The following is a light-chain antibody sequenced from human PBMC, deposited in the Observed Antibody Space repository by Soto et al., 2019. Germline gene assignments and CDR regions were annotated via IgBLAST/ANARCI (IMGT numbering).Light chain of an antibody. CDR1: SSDVGGYNY. CDR3: CSYAGSSSYV. Sequence: TISCTGTSSDVGGYNYVSWYQQHPGKAPKLMIYTVTKRPSGVPDRFSGSKSDNTASLTISGLQADDEADYYCCSYAGSSSYVFGTGTKVTVL. V-gene: IGLV2-11*01. J-gene: IGLJ1*01. CDR2: TVT.